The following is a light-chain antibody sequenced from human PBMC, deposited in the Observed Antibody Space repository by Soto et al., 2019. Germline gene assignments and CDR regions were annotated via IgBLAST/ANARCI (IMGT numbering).Light chain of an antibody. CDR3: CSYAGSYTFYV. Sequence: QSVRAQPPSASGSPGQSVTISCTGTKSDIGVYDFVSWYQHHPGKAPKLMIYDVSKRPSGVPDRFSGSKSGNTASLTISGLQAEDEADYYCCSYAGSYTFYVFGTGTKVTVL. CDR2: DVS. J-gene: IGLJ1*01. CDR1: KSDIGVYDF. V-gene: IGLV2-11*01.